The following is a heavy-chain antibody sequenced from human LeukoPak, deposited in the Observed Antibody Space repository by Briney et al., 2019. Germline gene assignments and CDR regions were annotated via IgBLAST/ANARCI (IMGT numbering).Heavy chain of an antibody. CDR1: GGSIRSY. CDR3: ARDSGTTGEVKFDP. V-gene: IGHV4-4*07. Sequence: PSETLSLTCTVSGGSIRSYWSWIRQPAGKGLEWIGRIYGSGSTDYNPSLKSRVTMSIDTSKNQFSLNLISVTAADTAVYYCARDSGTTGEVKFDPWGQGTLVTVSS. J-gene: IGHJ5*02. CDR2: IYGSGST. D-gene: IGHD3-10*01.